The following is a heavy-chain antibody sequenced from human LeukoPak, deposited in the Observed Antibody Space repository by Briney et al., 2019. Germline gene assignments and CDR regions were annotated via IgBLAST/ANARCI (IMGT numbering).Heavy chain of an antibody. J-gene: IGHJ4*02. CDR1: GITFSSYA. CDR2: ISAGGAGT. D-gene: IGHD3-22*01. Sequence: GGSLRLSCAASGITFSSYAMSWVRQAPGKGLEWVSAISAGGAGTYYADSVKGRFTISRDNSKNTLYLQMNSLTAEDTALYHCARIHYDSSGYYFDYWGQGTLVTVSS. V-gene: IGHV3-23*01. CDR3: ARIHYDSSGYYFDY.